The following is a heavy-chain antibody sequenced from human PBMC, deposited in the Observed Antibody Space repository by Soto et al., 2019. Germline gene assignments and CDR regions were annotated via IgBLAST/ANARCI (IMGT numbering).Heavy chain of an antibody. CDR2: IPNTENKK. J-gene: IGHJ3*02. Sequence: QVHLEESGGGVVQPGTSLRLSCVASGFTFSSYGMHWVRQAPGKGLEWVAVIPNTENKKYYADSVKGRFTISRDNSQNTLVLQMDSLMSEDTAMYYWARTAGGRVRGALDIWGQGTMVTV. CDR1: GFTFSSYG. D-gene: IGHD6-13*01. V-gene: IGHV3-30-3*01. CDR3: ARTAGGRVRGALDI.